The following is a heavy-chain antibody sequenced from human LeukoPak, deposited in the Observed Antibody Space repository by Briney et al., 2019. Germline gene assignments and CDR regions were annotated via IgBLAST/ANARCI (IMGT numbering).Heavy chain of an antibody. Sequence: ASVKASCKASGYTFTSYHMHWVRQAPGQGLEWMGIINPSGGSTSYAQKFQGRVTMTRDTSTSTVYMELSSLRSEDTAVYYCARISGSYYSLYDYWGQGTLVTVSS. CDR1: GYTFTSYH. J-gene: IGHJ4*02. CDR3: ARISGSYYSLYDY. D-gene: IGHD1-26*01. V-gene: IGHV1-46*01. CDR2: INPSGGST.